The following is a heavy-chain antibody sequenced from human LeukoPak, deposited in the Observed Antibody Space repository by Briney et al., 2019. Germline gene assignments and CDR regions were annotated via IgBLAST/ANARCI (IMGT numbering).Heavy chain of an antibody. CDR3: ARGISSRLDFFDY. J-gene: IGHJ4*02. CDR1: RFTFSDYY. V-gene: IGHV3-11*04. Sequence: GGSLRLSCAASRFTFSDYYMSWIRQAPGKGLEWISYISSSGSTIYYADSVKGRFTISRDNAKNSLYLQLNSLRAEDTAVYYCARGISSRLDFFDYWGQGTLVTVSS. D-gene: IGHD6-13*01. CDR2: ISSSGSTI.